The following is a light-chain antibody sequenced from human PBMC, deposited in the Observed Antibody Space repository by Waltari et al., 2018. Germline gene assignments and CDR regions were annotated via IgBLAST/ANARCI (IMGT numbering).Light chain of an antibody. V-gene: IGLV2-14*01. CDR1: SSDGGGYNF. CDR2: DVS. CDR3: SSYTSSSTIV. Sequence: QSALTQPASVSGSPGQSIPISCTGTSSDGGGYNFVSWYQQHPGEAPKLMIYDVSKRPSGISDRFSGSKSGNTASLTISGLQAEDEADYYCSSYTSSSTIVFGGGTKLTVL. J-gene: IGLJ2*01.